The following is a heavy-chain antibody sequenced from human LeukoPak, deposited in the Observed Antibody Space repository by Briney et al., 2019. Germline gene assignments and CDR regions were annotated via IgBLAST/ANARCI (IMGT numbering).Heavy chain of an antibody. CDR2: IWYDGSSK. D-gene: IGHD6-6*01. Sequence: GGSLRLSCAASGFTFSSYGMHWVRQAPGKGLEWVAVIWYDGSSKYYADSVKGRFTISRDNSKNTLYLQMNSLRAEDTAVYYCARDHSSSSIDYWGQGTLVTVSS. CDR1: GFTFSSYG. V-gene: IGHV3-33*01. CDR3: ARDHSSSSIDY. J-gene: IGHJ4*02.